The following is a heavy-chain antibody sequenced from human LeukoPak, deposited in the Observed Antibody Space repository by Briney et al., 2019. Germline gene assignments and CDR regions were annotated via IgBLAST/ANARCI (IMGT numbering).Heavy chain of an antibody. Sequence: SETLSLTCTVSGGSFSTSYFSWVWIRQTPGEGLEWIGNISYSGTTYYNPSLKSRLTISLDTSKNRFSLRLSSMTAADAAVFYCARCPLNSSKVYYYYYGLDVWGQGTTVTVSS. CDR2: ISYSGTT. CDR3: ARCPLNSSKVYYYYYGLDV. D-gene: IGHD6-19*01. CDR1: GGSFSTSYFS. J-gene: IGHJ6*02. V-gene: IGHV4-39*02.